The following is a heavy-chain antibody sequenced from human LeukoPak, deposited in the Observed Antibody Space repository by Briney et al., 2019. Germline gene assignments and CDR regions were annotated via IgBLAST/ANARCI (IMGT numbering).Heavy chain of an antibody. V-gene: IGHV4-34*01. CDR3: ARVTTSWGVVVVAATPYYMDV. CDR2: INHSGST. D-gene: IGHD2-15*01. J-gene: IGHJ6*03. CDR1: GGSFSGYY. Sequence: SETLSLTCAVYGGSFSGYYWSWIRQPPGKGLEWIGEINHSGSTNYNPSLKSRVTISVDTSKNQFSLKLSSVTAADTAVYYCARVTTSWGVVVVAATPYYMDVWGKGTTVTVSS.